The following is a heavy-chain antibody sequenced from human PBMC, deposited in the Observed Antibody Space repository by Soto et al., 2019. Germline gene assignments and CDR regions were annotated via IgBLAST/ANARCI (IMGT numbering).Heavy chain of an antibody. CDR2: IYPGDSDT. Sequence: PGESLKISCKGSGYSFTSYWIGWVRQMPGKGLEWMGVIYPGDSDTRYSPSFQGQVTISADKSISTAYLQWSSLKASDTAMYYCARQPITMVRTNYYYYGMDVWGQGTTVTVSS. CDR1: GYSFTSYW. J-gene: IGHJ6*02. D-gene: IGHD3-10*01. V-gene: IGHV5-51*01. CDR3: ARQPITMVRTNYYYYGMDV.